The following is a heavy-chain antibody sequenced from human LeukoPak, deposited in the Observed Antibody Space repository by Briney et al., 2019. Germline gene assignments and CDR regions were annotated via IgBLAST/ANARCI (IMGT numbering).Heavy chain of an antibody. J-gene: IGHJ4*02. CDR3: ARSGSAQLEWREIDY. D-gene: IGHD1-1*01. Sequence: KASETLSLTCTVSGGSIRSSYYYWGWIRQPPGKGLEWIGSIYDSGSTYYNPSLKSRVTISVDTSKNQFSLKLSSVTAADTAVYYCARSGSAQLEWREIDYWGQGTLVTVSS. V-gene: IGHV4-39*07. CDR2: IYDSGST. CDR1: GGSIRSSYYY.